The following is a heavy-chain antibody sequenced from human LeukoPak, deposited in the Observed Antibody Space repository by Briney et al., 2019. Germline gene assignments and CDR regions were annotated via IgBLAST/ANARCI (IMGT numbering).Heavy chain of an antibody. CDR1: GFTFSSYG. Sequence: PGGSLRLSCAASGFTFSSYGMHWVRQAPGKGLEWVAVIWYDGSNKYYADSVEGRFTVSRDNSKNTLYLQMNSLRAEDTAVYYCAKWGALRYCSSTSCYDNWFDPWGQGTLVTVSS. CDR3: AKWGALRYCSSTSCYDNWFDP. D-gene: IGHD2-2*01. CDR2: IWYDGSNK. V-gene: IGHV3-33*06. J-gene: IGHJ5*02.